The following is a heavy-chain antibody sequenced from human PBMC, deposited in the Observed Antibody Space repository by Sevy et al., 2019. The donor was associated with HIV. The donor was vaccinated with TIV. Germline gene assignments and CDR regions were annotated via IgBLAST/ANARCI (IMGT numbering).Heavy chain of an antibody. J-gene: IGHJ6*02. CDR3: ARTGSYADTYYHHYAMDV. CDR1: GFSFRSYW. D-gene: IGHD4-17*01. Sequence: GGYLRLSCAASGFSFRSYWMSWVRQAPGKGLERVANINQDGSVKYYLDSVMGRFTISRDSARNSVYLQINSLRADDTVRYYCARTGSYADTYYHHYAMDVWGQGTSVTVSS. V-gene: IGHV3-7*03. CDR2: INQDGSVK.